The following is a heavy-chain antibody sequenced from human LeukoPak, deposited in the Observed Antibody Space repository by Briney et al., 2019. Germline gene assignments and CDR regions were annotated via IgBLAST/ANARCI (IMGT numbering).Heavy chain of an antibody. CDR1: GFTFSSYE. CDR3: AELGISMIGGV. J-gene: IGHJ6*04. Sequence: GGSLRLSCAASGFTFSSYEMNWVRQAPGKGLEWVSYISSSGSTVYYADSVKGRFTISRDNAKNSLYLQMNSMRAEDTAVYYCAELGISMIGGVWGKGTTVTISS. CDR2: ISSSGSTV. V-gene: IGHV3-48*03. D-gene: IGHD3-10*02.